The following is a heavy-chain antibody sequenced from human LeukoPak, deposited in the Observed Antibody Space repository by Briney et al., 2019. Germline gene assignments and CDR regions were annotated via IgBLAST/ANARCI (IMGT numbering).Heavy chain of an antibody. V-gene: IGHV4-61*02. D-gene: IGHD6-6*01. CDR2: IYISGST. Sequence: SETLSLTCTVSGGSVSSGTYYWTWIRQPAGKGLEWIGRIYISGSTNFDPSLKSRVSISLDTSQNQFSLKLSSVTAADTAVYYCAREGAARNFDCWGQGILVTVSS. CDR1: GGSVSSGTYY. CDR3: AREGAARNFDC. J-gene: IGHJ4*02.